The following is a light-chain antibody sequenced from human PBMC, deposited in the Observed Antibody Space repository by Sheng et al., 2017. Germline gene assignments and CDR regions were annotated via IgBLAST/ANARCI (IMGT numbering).Light chain of an antibody. CDR3: QQYDDGPFT. CDR1: HSVGRN. V-gene: IGKV3-15*01. Sequence: EIVMTQSPATLSVSPGERAALSCRTSHSVGRNLAWYQQKPGQPPRLLMYEVSTRASEIPARFSASGSGREFTLTISSLQSEDFGIYYCQQYDDGPFTFGPGTDSGYQ. J-gene: IGKJ3*01. CDR2: EVS.